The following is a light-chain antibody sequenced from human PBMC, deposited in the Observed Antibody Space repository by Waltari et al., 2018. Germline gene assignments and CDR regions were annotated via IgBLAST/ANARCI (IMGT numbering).Light chain of an antibody. CDR1: HSVSVF. CDR3: QQSYSTPLFT. J-gene: IGKJ5*01. CDR2: SAS. V-gene: IGKV1-39*01. Sequence: DIQMTQSQSSLSASVGDTVTTACRASHSVSVFLNWYHQKPGRAPELLIHSASSLHSGVPSRFSGSGSGTDFILTISGLQPEDFGTYYCQQSYSTPLFTFGQGTRLDIK.